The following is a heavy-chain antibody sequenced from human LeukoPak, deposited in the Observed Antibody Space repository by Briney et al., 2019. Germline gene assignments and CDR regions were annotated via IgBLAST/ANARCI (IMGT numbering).Heavy chain of an antibody. D-gene: IGHD6-13*01. CDR2: INPNSGGT. V-gene: IGHV1-2*02. CDR1: GYTFTGYY. CDR3: ARDVLEQLVQGYDDY. J-gene: IGHJ4*02. Sequence: ASVKVSCKASGYTFTGYYMHWVRQAPGQGLEWMGWINPNSGGTNYAQKFQGRVTMTRDTSISTAYMELSRLRSDDTAVYYCARDVLEQLVQGYDDYWGQGTLVTVSS.